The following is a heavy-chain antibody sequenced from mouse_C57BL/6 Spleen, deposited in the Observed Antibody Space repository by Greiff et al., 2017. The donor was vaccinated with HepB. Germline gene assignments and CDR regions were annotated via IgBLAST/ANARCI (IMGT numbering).Heavy chain of an antibody. CDR3: AREIAQATWFAY. V-gene: IGHV1-69*01. D-gene: IGHD3-2*02. CDR1: GYTFTSYW. CDR2: IDPSDSYT. J-gene: IGHJ3*01. Sequence: QVQLQQPGAELVMPGASVKLSCKASGYTFTSYWMHWVKQRPGQGLEWIGEIDPSDSYTNYNQKFKGKSTLTVDKSSSTAYMQLSSLTSEDSAVYYCAREIAQATWFAYWGQGTLVTVSA.